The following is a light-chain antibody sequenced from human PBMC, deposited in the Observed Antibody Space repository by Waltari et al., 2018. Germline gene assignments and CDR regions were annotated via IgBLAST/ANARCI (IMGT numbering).Light chain of an antibody. CDR3: QQYGRLPWT. V-gene: IGKV3D-20*01. J-gene: IGKJ1*01. Sequence: EIVLTQSPVTLSLSQGERATLSCGVSQSVTSDFVAWFQQKPGLSPRLLIYDASTRATGIPARFSGTGSGTDFTLTISRLEPEDFAVYYCQQYGRLPWTFGQGTKVEIK. CDR1: QSVTSDF. CDR2: DAS.